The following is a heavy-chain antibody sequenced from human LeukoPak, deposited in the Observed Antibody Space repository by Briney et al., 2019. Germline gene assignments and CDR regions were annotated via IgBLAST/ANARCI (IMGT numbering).Heavy chain of an antibody. CDR3: ASNQWPNWYFDL. Sequence: GSLRLSCAASGFTFSSYAMSWIRQPPGKGLEWIGSIYYSGSTFYNPSLKSRVTRSVDRSRNQFSLKLSSVTAADTAMYYCASNQWPNWYFDLWGRGTLVTVSP. V-gene: IGHV4-38-2*01. CDR2: IYYSGST. J-gene: IGHJ2*01. CDR1: GFTFSSYA. D-gene: IGHD6-19*01.